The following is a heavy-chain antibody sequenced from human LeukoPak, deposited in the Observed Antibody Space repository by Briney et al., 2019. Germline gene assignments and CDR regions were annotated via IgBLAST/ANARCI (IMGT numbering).Heavy chain of an antibody. Sequence: ASVKVSCKASGYTFTSYGISLVRQAPGQGLEWIGWISAYNVNTNYAQKLQGRVTMTTDTSTSTAYMELRSLRSDDTAVYYCARVGLSRGTHDYWGQGTLVTVSS. J-gene: IGHJ4*02. CDR2: ISAYNVNT. D-gene: IGHD1/OR15-1a*01. CDR1: GYTFTSYG. CDR3: ARVGLSRGTHDY. V-gene: IGHV1-18*01.